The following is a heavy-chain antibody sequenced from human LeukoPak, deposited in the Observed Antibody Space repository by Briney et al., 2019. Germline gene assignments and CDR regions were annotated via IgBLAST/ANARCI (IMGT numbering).Heavy chain of an antibody. D-gene: IGHD6-13*01. J-gene: IGHJ5*02. CDR1: GFTFSNYA. CDR2: ITASGGST. V-gene: IGHV3-23*01. Sequence: PGGSLRLSCVTSGFTFSNYAMSWVRQAPGEGLEWVAAITASGGSTFHADSVKGRFTISRDNSMNTLYLQMSSLRAEDTAVYYCAKDLTAAASLRVDPWGQGALVTVSS. CDR3: AKDLTAAASLRVDP.